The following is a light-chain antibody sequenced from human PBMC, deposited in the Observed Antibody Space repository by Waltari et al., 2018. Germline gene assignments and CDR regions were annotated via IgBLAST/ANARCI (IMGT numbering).Light chain of an antibody. CDR3: SSYRSRNTPVL. J-gene: IGLJ3*02. CDR2: EVP. V-gene: IGLV2-14*01. CDR1: SRDLGAYNS. Sequence: QSALTQPASVSGSPGQSITISCTGTSRDLGAYNSVSWYHQPPGKAPKLMISEVPNRPSGVPDRFSGSKSGNTASLRISGLQAEDEADYYCSSYRSRNTPVLFGGGTTLTVV.